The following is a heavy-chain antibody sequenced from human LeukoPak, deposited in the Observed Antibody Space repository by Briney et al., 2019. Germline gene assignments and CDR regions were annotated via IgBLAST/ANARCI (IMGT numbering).Heavy chain of an antibody. Sequence: QTGGSLRLSCAASGFTFSSYAMSWVRQAPGKGLEWVSAISGSGGSTYYADSVKGRFTISRDNSKNTLYLQMNSLRAEDTAVYYCAKYYDFWSGYYYWGQGALVTVSS. J-gene: IGHJ4*02. D-gene: IGHD3-3*01. V-gene: IGHV3-23*01. CDR2: ISGSGGST. CDR1: GFTFSSYA. CDR3: AKYYDFWSGYYY.